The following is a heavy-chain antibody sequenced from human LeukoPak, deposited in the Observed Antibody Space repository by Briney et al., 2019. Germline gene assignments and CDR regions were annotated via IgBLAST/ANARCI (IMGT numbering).Heavy chain of an antibody. CDR1: GFIFTDYY. Sequence: GGSLRLSCAASGFIFTDYYMSWVRQAPGKGLEWVSYISSSSGYTNYADSVKGRFSISRDNAKNSLYLQMDSLRAEDTAVYFCARGTGPRKCGDCYFDYWGQGTLVTVSS. CDR2: ISSSSGYT. D-gene: IGHD2-21*01. J-gene: IGHJ4*02. CDR3: ARGTGPRKCGDCYFDY. V-gene: IGHV3-11*06.